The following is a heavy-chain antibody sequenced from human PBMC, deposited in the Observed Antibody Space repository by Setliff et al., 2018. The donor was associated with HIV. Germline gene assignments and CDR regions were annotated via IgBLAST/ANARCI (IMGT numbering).Heavy chain of an antibody. CDR1: GFSFRSCA. V-gene: IGHV3-23*01. CDR3: AKTQTVITVYGPFDS. D-gene: IGHD4-4*01. Sequence: QTGGSLRLSCAASGFSFRSCAVSWVRQAPGKGLEWVSVISGSGDITYYRESVKGRFTVSRDNSNNTVYLQMNSLRAEDTAMYYCAKTQTVITVYGPFDSWGQGTPVTVSS. CDR2: ISGSGDIT. J-gene: IGHJ4*02.